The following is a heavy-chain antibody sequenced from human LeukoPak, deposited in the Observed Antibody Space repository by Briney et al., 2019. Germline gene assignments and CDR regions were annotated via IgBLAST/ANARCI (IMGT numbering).Heavy chain of an antibody. Sequence: GGSLRLSCAASGFTFSNYAMNWVRQAPGRGLEWVSAIDSGGGTYYADSVKGRFTISRDNSKNTLYLQLNSLRAEDTAVYYCAKGPQGDWGQGALVTVSS. CDR1: GFTFSNYA. CDR3: AKGPQGD. V-gene: IGHV3-23*01. CDR2: IDSGGGT. J-gene: IGHJ4*02. D-gene: IGHD3-16*01.